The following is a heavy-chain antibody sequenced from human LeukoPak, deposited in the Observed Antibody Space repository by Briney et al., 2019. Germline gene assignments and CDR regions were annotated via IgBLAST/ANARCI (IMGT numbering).Heavy chain of an antibody. CDR3: AGHGSGWYSFDY. CDR1: GGSISSGSYY. D-gene: IGHD6-19*01. Sequence: PSETLSLTCTVSGGSISSGSYYWSWIRQPAGKGLEWIGRIDTSGSTNYNPSLKSRVTISVDTSKNQFSLKLSSVTAADTAVYYCAGHGSGWYSFDYWGQGTLVTVSS. J-gene: IGHJ4*02. CDR2: IDTSGST. V-gene: IGHV4-61*02.